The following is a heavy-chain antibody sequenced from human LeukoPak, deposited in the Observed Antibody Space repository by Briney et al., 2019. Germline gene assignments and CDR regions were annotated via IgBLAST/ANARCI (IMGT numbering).Heavy chain of an antibody. D-gene: IGHD2-15*01. CDR2: IKPNSGGT. Sequence: ASVKVSCKASGYTFTGYYMHWVRQAPGQGLEWMRWIKPNSGGTNYAQKFQGRVTMTRDTSISTAYMELSRLRSDDTAVYYCARDPYCSGGSCYSGWFDPWGQGTLVTVSS. V-gene: IGHV1-2*02. CDR1: GYTFTGYY. CDR3: ARDPYCSGGSCYSGWFDP. J-gene: IGHJ5*02.